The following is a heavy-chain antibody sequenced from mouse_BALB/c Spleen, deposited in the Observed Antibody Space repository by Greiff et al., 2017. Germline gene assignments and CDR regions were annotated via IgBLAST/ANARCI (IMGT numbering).Heavy chain of an antibody. CDR1: GFTFSSYA. Sequence: DVMLVESGGGLVKPGGSLKLSCAASGFTFSSYAMSWVRQTPEKRLEWVASISSGGSTYYPDSVKGRFTISRDNARNILYLQMSSLRSEDTAMYYCALYGYDGAYWGQGTLVTVSA. CDR2: ISSGGST. D-gene: IGHD2-2*01. V-gene: IGHV5-6-5*01. CDR3: ALYGYDGAY. J-gene: IGHJ3*01.